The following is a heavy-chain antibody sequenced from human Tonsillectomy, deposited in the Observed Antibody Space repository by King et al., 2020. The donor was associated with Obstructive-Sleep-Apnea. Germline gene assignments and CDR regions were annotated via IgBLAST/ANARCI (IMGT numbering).Heavy chain of an antibody. CDR3: VRGGWSSDY. CDR1: GFTFNNYW. V-gene: IGHV3-7*03. D-gene: IGHD2-15*01. CDR2: IKEDGSDK. Sequence: VKLVESGGGVVQPGGSLRLSCTVSGFTFNNYWMRWDRQAQGKGLECVANIKEDGSDKNYVDSVKGRFTISRDNAKNSLFLQMDSLRAEDTAVYYCVRGGWSSDYWGQGAPVIVSS. J-gene: IGHJ4*02.